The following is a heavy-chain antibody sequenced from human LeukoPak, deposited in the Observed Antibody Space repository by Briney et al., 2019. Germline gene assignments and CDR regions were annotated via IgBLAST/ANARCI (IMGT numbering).Heavy chain of an antibody. CDR3: ATDGLGYSSSWRWFDS. V-gene: IGHV3-23*01. CDR2: ISGSADST. D-gene: IGHD6-13*01. CDR1: GFTFSTYA. J-gene: IGHJ5*01. Sequence: GGSLRLSCAASGFTFSTYAMSWVRQAPGKGLEWVSAISGSADSTYYADSVRGRFTISRDNSKNTLYLQMNSLRAEDTAVYYCATDGLGYSSSWRWFDSWGQGTLVTVSS.